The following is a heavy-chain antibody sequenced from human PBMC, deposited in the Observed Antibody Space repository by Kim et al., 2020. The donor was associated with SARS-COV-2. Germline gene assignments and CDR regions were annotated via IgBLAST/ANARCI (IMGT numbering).Heavy chain of an antibody. CDR1: GFTFSSYG. Sequence: EGSLRLSCAASGFTFSSYGMHWVRQAPGKGLEWVAVISYDGSNKYYADSVKGRFTISRDNSKNTLYLQMNSLRAEDTAVYYCAKDKSGSYGYGGNDYWGQGTLVTVSS. D-gene: IGHD5-18*01. CDR2: ISYDGSNK. J-gene: IGHJ4*02. V-gene: IGHV3-30*18. CDR3: AKDKSGSYGYGGNDY.